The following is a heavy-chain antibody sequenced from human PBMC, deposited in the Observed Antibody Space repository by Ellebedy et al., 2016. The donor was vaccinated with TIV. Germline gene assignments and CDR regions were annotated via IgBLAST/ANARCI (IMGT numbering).Heavy chain of an antibody. J-gene: IGHJ4*02. CDR3: TTAYYDYAWGTYRLTPDY. CDR1: GFTFTDAW. CDR2: IKSNKDGGTT. Sequence: GGSLRLXXAASGFTFTDAWMSWVRQAPGKGLEWVGRIKSNKDGGTTAFAAPVQGRFTISRDDSQSTVSLQMNSLKSEDTAIYFCTTAYYDYAWGTYRLTPDYWGLGTLVTVSS. V-gene: IGHV3-15*01. D-gene: IGHD3-16*02.